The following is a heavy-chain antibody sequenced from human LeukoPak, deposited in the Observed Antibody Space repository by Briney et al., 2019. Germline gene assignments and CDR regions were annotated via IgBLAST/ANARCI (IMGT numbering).Heavy chain of an antibody. J-gene: IGHJ6*03. Sequence: ASVKVSCKASGYTFTTYGISWVRQAPGQGREWRGWISAYNGKTYYAQKFQGRVTITRNTSISTAYMELSSLRSEDTAVYYCARGVGHSSGFLYYMDVWGKGTTVTVSS. D-gene: IGHD1-26*01. V-gene: IGHV1-18*01. CDR2: ISAYNGKT. CDR1: GYTFTTYG. CDR3: ARGVGHSSGFLYYMDV.